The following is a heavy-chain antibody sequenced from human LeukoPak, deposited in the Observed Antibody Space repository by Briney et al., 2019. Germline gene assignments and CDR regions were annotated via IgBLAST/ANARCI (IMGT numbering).Heavy chain of an antibody. V-gene: IGHV4-61*01. CDR2: IYYSGST. Sequence: SETLSLTCTVSGGSVSSDNYYWSWIRQPPGRGLEWIGYIYYSGSTNYNPSLKSRVTISLDTSKNQFSLKLSSVTAADTAVYYCARGLNDFWSGYRFDYWGQGTLVTVSS. CDR3: ARGLNDFWSGYRFDY. D-gene: IGHD3-3*01. J-gene: IGHJ4*02. CDR1: GGSVSSDNYY.